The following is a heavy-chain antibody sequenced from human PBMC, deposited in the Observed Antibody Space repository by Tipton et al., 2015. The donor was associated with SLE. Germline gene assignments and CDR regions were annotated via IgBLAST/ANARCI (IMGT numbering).Heavy chain of an antibody. V-gene: IGHV3-30*18. D-gene: IGHD5-12*01. CDR3: AKDIVATTPIYGMDV. CDR1: GFTFSRAW. Sequence: SLRLSCAASGFTFSRAWMSWVRQAPGKGLEWVAVIWYDGSNKYYADSVKGRFTISRDNSKNTLYLQMNSLRAEDTAVYYCAKDIVATTPIYGMDVWGQGTTVTVSS. CDR2: IWYDGSNK. J-gene: IGHJ6*02.